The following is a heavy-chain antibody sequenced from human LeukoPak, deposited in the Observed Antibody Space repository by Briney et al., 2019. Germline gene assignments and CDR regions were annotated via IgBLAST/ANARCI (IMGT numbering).Heavy chain of an antibody. CDR3: ARYDYYDSSGYKIAEYFQH. J-gene: IGHJ1*01. Sequence: SGGSLRLSCAASGFTFSSYWMHWVRQAPGKGLVWVSRINSDGSSTSYADSVKGRFTISRDSAKNTLYLQMNSLRAEDTAVYYCARYDYYDSSGYKIAEYFQHWGQGTLVSVSS. D-gene: IGHD3-22*01. CDR2: INSDGSST. CDR1: GFTFSSYW. V-gene: IGHV3-74*01.